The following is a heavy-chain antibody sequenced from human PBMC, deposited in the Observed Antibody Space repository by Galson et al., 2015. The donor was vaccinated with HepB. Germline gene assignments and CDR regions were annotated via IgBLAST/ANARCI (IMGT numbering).Heavy chain of an antibody. D-gene: IGHD6-19*01. V-gene: IGHV4-39*01. CDR1: GGSISSSSYY. CDR2: IYYSGST. Sequence: ETLSLTCTVSGGSISSSSYYWGWIRQPPGKGLEWIGSIYYSGSTYYNPSLKSRVTISVDTSKNQFSLKLSSVTAADTAVYYCARHRAYSSGCLDYWGQGTLVTVSS. J-gene: IGHJ4*02. CDR3: ARHRAYSSGCLDY.